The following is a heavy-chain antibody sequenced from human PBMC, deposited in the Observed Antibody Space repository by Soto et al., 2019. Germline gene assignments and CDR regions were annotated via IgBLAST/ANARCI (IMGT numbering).Heavy chain of an antibody. CDR3: ARVMDTANGMDV. V-gene: IGHV1-18*04. CDR2: ISAYNGNT. CDR1: GYTFTSYY. D-gene: IGHD5-18*01. Sequence: ASVQVSCKASGYTFTSYYMHWVRQAPGQGLEWMGWISAYNGNTNYAQKLQGRVTMTTDTSPSTAYMELRSLRSDDTAVYYCARVMDTANGMDVWGQGTTVTVSS. J-gene: IGHJ6*02.